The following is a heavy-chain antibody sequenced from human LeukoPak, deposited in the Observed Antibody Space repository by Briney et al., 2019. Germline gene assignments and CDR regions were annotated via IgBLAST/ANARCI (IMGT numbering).Heavy chain of an antibody. Sequence: ASVKVSCKASGYTFTGYFMHWVRQAPGQGLEWMGWINPNSGGTNYAQKFQGRVTMTRDTSITTAYMELSRLSSDDTAVYYCARHPGKVTNDWYFDLWGRGTLVTVSS. CDR2: INPNSGGT. CDR1: GYTFTGYF. D-gene: IGHD4-23*01. CDR3: ARHPGKVTNDWYFDL. V-gene: IGHV1-2*02. J-gene: IGHJ2*01.